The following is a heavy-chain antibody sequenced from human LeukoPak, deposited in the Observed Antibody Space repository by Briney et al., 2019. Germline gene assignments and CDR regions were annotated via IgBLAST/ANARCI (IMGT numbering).Heavy chain of an antibody. CDR1: GYTFTSYD. Sequence: ASVKVSCKASGYTFTSYDINWVRQATGQGLEWMGWMNPNSGNTGYAQKFQGRVTMTRNTSISTAYMELSSLRSEDTAVYYCARSDSTYGDYEVPSGYWGQGTLVTVSS. V-gene: IGHV1-8*01. CDR2: MNPNSGNT. D-gene: IGHD4-17*01. CDR3: ARSDSTYGDYEVPSGY. J-gene: IGHJ4*02.